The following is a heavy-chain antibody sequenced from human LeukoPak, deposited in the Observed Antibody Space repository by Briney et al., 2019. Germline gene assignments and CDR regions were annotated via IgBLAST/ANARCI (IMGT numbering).Heavy chain of an antibody. V-gene: IGHV4-4*07. J-gene: IGHJ6*03. Sequence: SETLSLTCTVSGGPIYSYYWSWIRQTAGKGLEWIGRLYPGVSTNYNPSLKSRVTMSGDTSKNQFALKLSAVTAADTAVYYCARLKFYDSTGYSPGHYMDVWGRGTTVTVSS. CDR2: LYPGVST. CDR1: GGPIYSYY. CDR3: ARLKFYDSTGYSPGHYMDV. D-gene: IGHD3-22*01.